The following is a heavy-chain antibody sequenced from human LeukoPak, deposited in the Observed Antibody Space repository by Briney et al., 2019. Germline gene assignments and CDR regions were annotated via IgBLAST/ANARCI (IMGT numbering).Heavy chain of an antibody. J-gene: IGHJ4*02. CDR2: IKEDGSEK. Sequence: GGSLRLSCAASGFTFSNYWMSWDRQAPGKGLEWLANIKEDGSEKYYVDSVKGRFTISRDNARNSLYLQMNSLRAEDTAVYYCASGRQLGYWGQGTLVTVSS. D-gene: IGHD6-13*01. V-gene: IGHV3-7*01. CDR1: GFTFSNYW. CDR3: ASGRQLGY.